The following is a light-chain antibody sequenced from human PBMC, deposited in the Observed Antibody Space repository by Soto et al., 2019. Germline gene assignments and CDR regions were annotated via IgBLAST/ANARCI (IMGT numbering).Light chain of an antibody. J-gene: IGLJ1*01. Sequence: QSVLTQPASVSWSPGPTITIYCTGTSRNIGGYKYISWYQQHPGKAPKLIIYDVSNRPSGFSIRFSCSIFGNTASLTISGLQAQDEDDYYCSSDTNSSTSDVFGNGTKVTVL. CDR1: SRNIGGYKY. CDR2: DVS. CDR3: SSDTNSSTSDV. V-gene: IGLV2-14*01.